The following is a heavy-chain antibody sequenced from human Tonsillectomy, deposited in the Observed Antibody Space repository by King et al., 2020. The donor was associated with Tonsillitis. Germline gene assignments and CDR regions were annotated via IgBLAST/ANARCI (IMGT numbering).Heavy chain of an antibody. V-gene: IGHV1-2*02. Sequence: QLVQSGAEVKKPGASVRVSCKASGYTFNGYYMHWVRQAPGQGLEWMGWINPNSGGANFAQKFQGRVTMTRDTSISTAYMELSRLRSDDTAVYYCARAITAAGAFNGFDIWGQGTMVTVSS. CDR2: INPNSGGA. CDR1: GYTFNGYY. D-gene: IGHD6-13*01. J-gene: IGHJ3*02. CDR3: ARAITAAGAFNGFDI.